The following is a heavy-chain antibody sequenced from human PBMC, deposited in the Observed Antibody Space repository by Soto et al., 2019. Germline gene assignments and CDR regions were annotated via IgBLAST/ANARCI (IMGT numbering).Heavy chain of an antibody. J-gene: IGHJ4*02. D-gene: IGHD3-22*01. Sequence: ASVKVSCKASGYTFTGYYMHWVRQAPGQGLEWMGWINPNSGGTNYAQKFQGWVTMTRDTSISTAYMELSRLRSDDTAVYYCAREWYYYDSSGYYYGGYFDYWGQGTLVTVSS. CDR1: GYTFTGYY. V-gene: IGHV1-2*04. CDR2: INPNSGGT. CDR3: AREWYYYDSSGYYYGGYFDY.